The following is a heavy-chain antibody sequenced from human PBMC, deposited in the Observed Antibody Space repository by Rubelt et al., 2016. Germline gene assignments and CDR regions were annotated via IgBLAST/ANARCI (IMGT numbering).Heavy chain of an antibody. J-gene: IGHJ4*02. CDR1: GGSFSRYS. Sequence: QVQLQQWGAGLLKPSETLSLTCAVYGGSFSRYSWSWIRQSPEKGLEWIGEINHSGTTSYNPSLKSRVPVSLHTSKSQFSLNLSSLTAADTAVYFCARVSRGSRDSGFDYWGLGTLVTVSS. CDR3: ARVSRGSRDSGFDY. CDR2: INHSGTT. V-gene: IGHV4-34*01. D-gene: IGHD5/OR15-5a*01.